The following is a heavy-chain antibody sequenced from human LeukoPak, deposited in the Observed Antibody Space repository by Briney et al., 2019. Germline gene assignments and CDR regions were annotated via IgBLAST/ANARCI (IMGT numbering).Heavy chain of an antibody. CDR1: GFTFSRSG. V-gene: IGHV3-30*18. CDR3: AKDQGDFWSALDF. CDR2: ISYDGSIN. Sequence: GGSLRLSCAASGFTFSRSGMHWVRQAPGEGLEWVATISYDGSINYYADSVKGRFTISRDSSKNTLYLQMNSLRPEDTAVYYCAKDQGDFWSALDFWGQGTLVTVSS. J-gene: IGHJ4*02. D-gene: IGHD3-3*01.